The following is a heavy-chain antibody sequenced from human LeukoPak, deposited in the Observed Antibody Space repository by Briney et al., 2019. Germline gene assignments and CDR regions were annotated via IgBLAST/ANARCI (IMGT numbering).Heavy chain of an antibody. Sequence: ASVKVSCKASVYTLTGYYIHRVRQTLGQGLEWMGWIHPNSGGTNYEQKFQGRVTMTRDTYISTAYMELSRLRSDDTAVYYCARGYSGEEDWFDPWGQGTLVTVSS. J-gene: IGHJ5*02. CDR2: IHPNSGGT. V-gene: IGHV1-2*02. CDR1: VYTLTGYY. CDR3: ARGYSGEEDWFDP. D-gene: IGHD5-12*01.